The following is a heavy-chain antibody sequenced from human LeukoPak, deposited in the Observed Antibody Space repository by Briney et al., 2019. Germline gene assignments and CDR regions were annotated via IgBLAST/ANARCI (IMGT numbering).Heavy chain of an antibody. CDR3: ARGVEAGYCSSTSCYAANWFDP. CDR2: INAGNGNT. Sequence: ASVKVSCKASGYTFTSYAMHWVRQAPGQRLEWMGWINAGNGNTKYSRKFQGRVTITRDTSASTAYMELSSLRSEDTAVYYCARGVEAGYCSSTSCYAANWFDPWGQGTLVTVSS. CDR1: GYTFTSYA. J-gene: IGHJ5*02. V-gene: IGHV1-3*01. D-gene: IGHD2-2*01.